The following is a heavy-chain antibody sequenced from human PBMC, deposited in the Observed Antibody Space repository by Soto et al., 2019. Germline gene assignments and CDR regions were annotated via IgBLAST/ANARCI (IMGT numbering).Heavy chain of an antibody. CDR1: VGSISSSSYC. CDR2: IYHSGST. J-gene: IGHJ6*02. CDR3: ARDRALRGRYYYGMDV. D-gene: IGHD2-15*01. Sequence: PSETLSLTCTVSVGSISSSSYCWGWIRQPPGKGLEWIGSIYHSGSTYYNPSLKSRVTISVDTSKNQFSPKLSSVTAADTAVYYCARDRALRGRYYYGMDVWGQGTTVTVSS. V-gene: IGHV4-39*07.